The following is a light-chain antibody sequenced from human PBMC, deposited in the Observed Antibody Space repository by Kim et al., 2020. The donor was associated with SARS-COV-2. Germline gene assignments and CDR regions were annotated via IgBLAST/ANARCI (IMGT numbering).Light chain of an antibody. CDR2: QDS. Sequence: LTQPPSVSVSPGQTASITCSGDKLGDKYACWYQQKPGQSPVLVIYQDSKRPSGIPERFSGSNSGNTATLTISGTQAMDEADYYCQAWDSSHVVFGGGTQLTVL. V-gene: IGLV3-1*01. J-gene: IGLJ2*01. CDR3: QAWDSSHVV. CDR1: KLGDKY.